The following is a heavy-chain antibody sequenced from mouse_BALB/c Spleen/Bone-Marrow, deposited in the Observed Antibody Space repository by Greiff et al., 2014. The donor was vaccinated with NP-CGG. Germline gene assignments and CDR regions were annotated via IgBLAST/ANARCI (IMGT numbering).Heavy chain of an antibody. V-gene: IGHV1-7*01. D-gene: IGHD2-14*01. CDR2: INPSTGYT. Sequence: QVQLQQSGAELAKPGASVKMSCKASGYTFTSYWMHWVKQRPGQGLEWIGYINPSTGYTEYNQKFKDKATLTAGKSSSTAYMQLSSLTSEDSAVYYCARYYRYDGFAYWGQGTLVTVSA. CDR1: GYTFTSYW. J-gene: IGHJ3*01. CDR3: ARYYRYDGFAY.